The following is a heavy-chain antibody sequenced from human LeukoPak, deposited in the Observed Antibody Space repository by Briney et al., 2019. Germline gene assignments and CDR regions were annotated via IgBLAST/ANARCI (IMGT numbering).Heavy chain of an antibody. CDR3: AKDIRGSYWGTFDY. Sequence: GRSLRLSCAASGFTFDDYAMHWVRQAPGKGLEWVSGISRNSGSIGYADSVKGRFTISRDNAKNSLYLQMNSLRAEDTALYYCAKDIRGSYWGTFDYWGQGTLVTVSS. D-gene: IGHD1-26*01. CDR1: GFTFDDYA. CDR2: ISRNSGSI. J-gene: IGHJ4*02. V-gene: IGHV3-9*01.